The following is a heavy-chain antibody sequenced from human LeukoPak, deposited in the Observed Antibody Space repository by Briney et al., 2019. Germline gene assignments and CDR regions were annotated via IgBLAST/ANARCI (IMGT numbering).Heavy chain of an antibody. V-gene: IGHV1-69*13. D-gene: IGHD4-17*01. CDR2: IIPIFGTA. CDR1: GGTFSSYA. CDR3: ARGVLYGHGPYFDY. Sequence: SVKVSCKASGGTFSSYAISWVRQAPGQGLEWMGGIIPIFGTANYAQKFQGRVTITADESTSTAYMELSSLRSEDTAVYYCARGVLYGHGPYFDYWGQGTLVTVSS. J-gene: IGHJ4*02.